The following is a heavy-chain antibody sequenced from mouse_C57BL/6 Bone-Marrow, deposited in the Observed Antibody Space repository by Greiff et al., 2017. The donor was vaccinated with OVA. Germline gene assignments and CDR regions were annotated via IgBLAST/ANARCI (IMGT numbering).Heavy chain of an antibody. CDR3: ARPGSHSLRYFDV. CDR1: GYTFTSYW. CDR2: IYPSDSET. V-gene: IGHV1-61*01. J-gene: IGHJ1*03. D-gene: IGHD2-1*01. Sequence: QVQLQQPGAELVRPGSSVKLSCKASGYTFTSYWMDWVKQRPGQGLEWIGNIYPSDSETHYNQKFKDKATLTVDKSSSTAYMQLSSLTSEDSAVYYCARPGSHSLRYFDVWGTGTTVTVSS.